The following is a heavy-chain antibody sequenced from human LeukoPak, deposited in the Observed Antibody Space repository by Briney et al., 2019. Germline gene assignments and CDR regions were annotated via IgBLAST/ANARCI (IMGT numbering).Heavy chain of an antibody. D-gene: IGHD2-2*01. CDR3: ARDPDIVVVPAATLD. CDR2: ISWNSGSI. Sequence: GRSLRLSCAASGFTFDDYAMHWVRQAPGKGLEWVSGISWNSGSIGYADSVKGRFTISRDNAKNSLYLQMNSLRAEDTAVYYCARDPDIVVVPAATLDWGQGTLVTVSS. J-gene: IGHJ4*02. V-gene: IGHV3-9*01. CDR1: GFTFDDYA.